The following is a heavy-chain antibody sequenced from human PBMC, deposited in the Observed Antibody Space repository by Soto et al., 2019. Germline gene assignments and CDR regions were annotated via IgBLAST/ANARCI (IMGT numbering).Heavy chain of an antibody. CDR2: IYSGGST. CDR1: GFTVSSNY. CDR3: ARAPPPHGSGSYQRKDLSNYYYYYMDV. Sequence: GGSLRLSCAASGFTVSSNYMSWVRQAPGKGLEWVSVIYSGGSTYYADSVEVRFTISGHNSKNTLYLQMNCLRAEETAVYYCARAPPPHGSGSYQRKDLSNYYYYYMDVWGKGTTVTVSS. V-gene: IGHV3-53*04. J-gene: IGHJ6*03. D-gene: IGHD3-10*01.